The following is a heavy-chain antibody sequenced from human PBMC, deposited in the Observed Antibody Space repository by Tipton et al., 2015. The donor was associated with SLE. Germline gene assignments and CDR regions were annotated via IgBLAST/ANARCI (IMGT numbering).Heavy chain of an antibody. CDR3: ARDPYTGPHYYYGMDV. D-gene: IGHD2-2*02. J-gene: IGHJ6*02. CDR1: GYTFTTYD. V-gene: IGHV1-8*01. Sequence: QLVQSGAEVKKPGASVKVSCKASGYTFTTYDINWVRQATGQGLEWMGWMNPNSGNTGYAQKFQGRVTMTRNTSISTAYMELSSLRSEDTAVYYCARDPYTGPHYYYGMDVWGQGITVTVSS. CDR2: MNPNSGNT.